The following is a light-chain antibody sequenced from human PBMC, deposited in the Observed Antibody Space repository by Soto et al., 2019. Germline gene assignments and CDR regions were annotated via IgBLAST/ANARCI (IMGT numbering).Light chain of an antibody. CDR3: QQYDIWPPYT. V-gene: IGKV3-20*01. Sequence: EIFLTQSPRTMCMSTADIARLWRTDSQTVTGKYLAWHQQKAGQAPRLLIFAASNRATGIPDRFSGSGSGTDFTLTISRLEPEDFAIYYCQQYDIWPPYTFGQGTKVDIK. CDR1: QTVTGKY. J-gene: IGKJ2*01. CDR2: AAS.